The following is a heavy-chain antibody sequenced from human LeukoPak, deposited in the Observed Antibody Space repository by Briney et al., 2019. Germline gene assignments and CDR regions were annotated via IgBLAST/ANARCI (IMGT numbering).Heavy chain of an antibody. CDR2: VSPGGYT. Sequence: SETLSLTCAVSGVSISDYYWSWIRQCPGKGLEWIGEVSPGGYTNYNPSLKSRVIISEDPSESHLSLRLRSVTAADTAMYYCARIRCVHGHHMCYNHWAQGTLVTVSS. V-gene: IGHV4-34*01. CDR3: ARIRCVHGHHMCYNH. J-gene: IGHJ5*02. CDR1: GVSISDYY. D-gene: IGHD2-21*01.